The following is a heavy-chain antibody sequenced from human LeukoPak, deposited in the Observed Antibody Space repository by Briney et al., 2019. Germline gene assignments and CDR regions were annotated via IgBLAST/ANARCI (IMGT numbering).Heavy chain of an antibody. D-gene: IGHD3-16*01. CDR1: GGSISSSSYY. V-gene: IGHV4-39*07. J-gene: IGHJ6*02. CDR2: INHSGST. CDR3: ARDCRLREEEGLAYGMDV. Sequence: PSETLSLTCTVSGGSISSSSYYWGWIRQPPGKGLEWIGEINHSGSTNYNPSLKSRVTISVDTSKNQFSLKLSSVTAADTAVYYCARDCRLREEEGLAYGMDVWGQGTTVTVSS.